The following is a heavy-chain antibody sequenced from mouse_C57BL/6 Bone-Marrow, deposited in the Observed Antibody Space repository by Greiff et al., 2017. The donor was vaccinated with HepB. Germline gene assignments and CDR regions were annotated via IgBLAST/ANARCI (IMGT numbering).Heavy chain of an antibody. CDR1: GYTFTSYW. V-gene: IGHV1-69*01. Sequence: QVQLQHPGAELVMPGASVKLSCKASGYTFTSYWMHWVKQRPGQGLEWIGEIDPSDSYTNYNQKFKGKSTLTVDKSSSTAYMQLSSLTSEDSAVYYCARSGLLWLRRVLLYAMDYWGQGTSVTVSS. CDR3: ARSGLLWLRRVLLYAMDY. J-gene: IGHJ4*01. D-gene: IGHD2-2*01. CDR2: IDPSDSYT.